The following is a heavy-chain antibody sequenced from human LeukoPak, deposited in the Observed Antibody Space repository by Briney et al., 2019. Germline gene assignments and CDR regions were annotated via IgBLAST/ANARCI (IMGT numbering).Heavy chain of an antibody. CDR3: AGDMRGSAKVWFDS. CDR2: VHYSGTT. D-gene: IGHD3-10*01. CDR1: GGSISDYY. Sequence: SETLSLTCTVSGGSISDYYWNWIRQPPGKGLEWVAYVHYSGTTKYNPSLQSRVTTAVDMSKKEVSLRLDSVTAGDTAGYYCAGDMRGSAKVWFDSWGQGVQVIVSS. V-gene: IGHV4-59*12. J-gene: IGHJ5*01.